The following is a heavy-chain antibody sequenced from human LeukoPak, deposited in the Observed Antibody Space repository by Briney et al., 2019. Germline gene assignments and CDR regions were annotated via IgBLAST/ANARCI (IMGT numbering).Heavy chain of an antibody. CDR1: GYTFTSYY. J-gene: IGHJ4*02. V-gene: IGHV1-46*01. CDR2: INPSGGST. D-gene: IGHD5-18*01. CDR3: ARSGYSYGSDY. Sequence: ASVKVSCKASGYTFTSYYMHWVRQAPGQGLEWMGIINPSGGSTSYAQKFQGRVTMTRDTSTSTVYMELSSLRSEDTVVYYCARSGYSYGSDYWGQGTLVTVSS.